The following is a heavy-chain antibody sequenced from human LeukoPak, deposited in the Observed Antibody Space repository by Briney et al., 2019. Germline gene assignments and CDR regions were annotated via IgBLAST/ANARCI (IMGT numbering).Heavy chain of an antibody. Sequence: GRSLRLSCAASGFTFSSYGMHWVRQAPGKGLEWVAVISYDGSNKYYADSVKGRFTISRDNSKNTLYLQMNSLRAEDTAVYYCAKASSVVVVTEGFDYWGQGTLVTVSS. J-gene: IGHJ4*02. CDR2: ISYDGSNK. CDR1: GFTFSSYG. CDR3: AKASSVVVVTEGFDY. V-gene: IGHV3-30*18. D-gene: IGHD2-21*02.